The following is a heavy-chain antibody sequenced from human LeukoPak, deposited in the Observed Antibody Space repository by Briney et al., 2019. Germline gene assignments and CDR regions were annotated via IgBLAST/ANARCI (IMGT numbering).Heavy chain of an antibody. V-gene: IGHV3-7*01. CDR3: VMPTREPQY. CDR1: GFTFSDFW. J-gene: IGHJ4*02. CDR2: LKTDGTLK. Sequence: GGSLRLSCAASGFTFSDFWMSWVRQAPGKGLEWVAALKTDGTLKWYVDSVKGRFTISRDNTRRSLYLQMNSLRAEDTAVYYCVMPTREPQYWGQGTLVTVST.